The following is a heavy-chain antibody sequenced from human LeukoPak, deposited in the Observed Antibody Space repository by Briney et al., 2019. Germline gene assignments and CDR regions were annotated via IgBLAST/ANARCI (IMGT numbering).Heavy chain of an antibody. D-gene: IGHD3-10*01. CDR2: TNHSGST. Sequence: SETLSLTCAVYGGSFSGYYWSWIRQPPGKGLEWIGETNHSGSTNYNPSLKSRVTISVDTSRNQFSLKLSSVTAADTAVYYCAREGRPSYYYGSGSYYNGLPFDYWGQGTLVTVSS. CDR1: GGSFSGYY. J-gene: IGHJ4*02. CDR3: AREGRPSYYYGSGSYYNGLPFDY. V-gene: IGHV4-34*01.